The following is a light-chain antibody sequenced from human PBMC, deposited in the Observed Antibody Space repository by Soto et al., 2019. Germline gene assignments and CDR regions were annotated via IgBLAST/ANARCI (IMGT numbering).Light chain of an antibody. CDR1: QTITTY. CDR3: QRSYGRPLT. CDR2: SAS. Sequence: DIQMTQSPSSLSASLGDRVTITCRASQTITTYLNWYQQRAGRAPRVLIYSASTLQSGVPSRFSGSGSGTEFTLTISILEPEDFATYFCQRSYGRPLTFGGGTKVGI. J-gene: IGKJ4*01. V-gene: IGKV1-39*01.